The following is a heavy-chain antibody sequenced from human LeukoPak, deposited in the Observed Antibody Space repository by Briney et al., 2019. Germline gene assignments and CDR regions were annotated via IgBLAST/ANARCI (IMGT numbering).Heavy chain of an antibody. J-gene: IGHJ4*02. Sequence: SQTLSLTCAVSGGSISSGGYSWSWIRQHPGKGLEWIGYIYYSGSTYYNPSLKSRVTISVDTSKNQFSLKLSSVTAADTAVYYCARVQNYYDFWSGYYSPGYFDYWGQGTLVTVSS. CDR1: GGSISSGGYS. D-gene: IGHD3-3*01. CDR2: IYYSGST. V-gene: IGHV4-31*11. CDR3: ARVQNYYDFWSGYYSPGYFDY.